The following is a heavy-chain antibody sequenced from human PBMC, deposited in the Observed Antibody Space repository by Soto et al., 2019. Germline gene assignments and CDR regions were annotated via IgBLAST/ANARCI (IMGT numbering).Heavy chain of an antibody. V-gene: IGHV1-24*01. Sequence: ASVKVSCKVSGYTLTELSMHWVRQAPGKGLEWMGGLDPEDGETIYAQKFQGRVTMTEDTSTDTAYMELSSLRSEDTAVYYCATRGPAYGSGTTGDYWGQGALVTVSS. CDR2: LDPEDGET. D-gene: IGHD3-10*01. CDR1: GYTLTELS. J-gene: IGHJ4*02. CDR3: ATRGPAYGSGTTGDY.